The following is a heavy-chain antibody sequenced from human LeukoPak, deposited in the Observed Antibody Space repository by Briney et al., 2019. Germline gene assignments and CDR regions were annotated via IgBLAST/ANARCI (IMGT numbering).Heavy chain of an antibody. D-gene: IGHD3-22*01. CDR3: TRARATYYYDSSGYM. CDR1: GFTLGYLA. V-gene: IGHV3-49*04. CDR2: IRRKTYGGTT. Sequence: GGSVRLSCTASGFTLGYLAMSWVRQAPGKGLDWVGFIRRKTYGGTTEYAASVKGRFTISRDDSKSVAYLHMNNLKTEDTAVYYCTRARATYYYDSSGYMGGQGTLVTVSS. J-gene: IGHJ4*02.